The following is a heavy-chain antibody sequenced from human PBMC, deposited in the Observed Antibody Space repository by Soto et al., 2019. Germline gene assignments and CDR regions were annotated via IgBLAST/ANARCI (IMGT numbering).Heavy chain of an antibody. CDR1: GFTFSSYW. CDR3: ARDTKGDFWSGFYYYYYGMDV. D-gene: IGHD3-3*01. V-gene: IGHV3-7*03. J-gene: IGHJ6*02. CDR2: IKQDGSEK. Sequence: GGSLRLSCAASGFTFSSYWISWVRQAPGKGLEWVANIKQDGSEKYYVDSVKGRFTISRDNAKNSLYLQMNSLRAEDTAVYYCARDTKGDFWSGFYYYYYGMDVWGQGTTVTVSS.